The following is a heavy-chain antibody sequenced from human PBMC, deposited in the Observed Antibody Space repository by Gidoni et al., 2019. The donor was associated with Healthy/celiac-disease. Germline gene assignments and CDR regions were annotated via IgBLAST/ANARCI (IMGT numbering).Heavy chain of an antibody. CDR3: AKELNTWGNAFDI. CDR2: ISYDGSNK. CDR1: GFTFSSYG. Sequence: QVQLVESGGGVVQPGRSLRLSCAASGFTFSSYGMHWVRQAPGKGLEWVAVISYDGSNKYYADSVKGRFTISRDNSKNTLYLQMNSLRAEDTAVYYCAKELNTWGNAFDIWGQGTMVTVSS. J-gene: IGHJ3*02. D-gene: IGHD3-16*01. V-gene: IGHV3-30*18.